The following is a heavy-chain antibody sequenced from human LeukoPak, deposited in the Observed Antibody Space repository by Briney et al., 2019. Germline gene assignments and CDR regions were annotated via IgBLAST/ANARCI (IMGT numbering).Heavy chain of an antibody. J-gene: IGHJ4*02. D-gene: IGHD6-13*01. Sequence: AGGPLRLSCAASGFTFSSYAMHWVRQAPGKGLEWVAVISYDGSNKYYADSVKGRFTISRDNSKNTLYLQMNSLRAEDTAVYYCARPYTDVSIAAARGWGQGTLVTVSS. CDR3: ARPYTDVSIAAARG. V-gene: IGHV3-30-3*01. CDR1: GFTFSSYA. CDR2: ISYDGSNK.